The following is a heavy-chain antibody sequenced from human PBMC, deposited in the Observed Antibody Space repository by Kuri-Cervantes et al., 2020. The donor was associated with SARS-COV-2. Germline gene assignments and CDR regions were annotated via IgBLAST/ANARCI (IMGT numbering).Heavy chain of an antibody. J-gene: IGHJ4*02. CDR2: INPNSGGT. V-gene: IGHV1-2*04. CDR1: GYTFTGYY. CDR3: ANYGDSLYFDY. Sequence: ASVKVSCKASGYTFTGYYMHWVRQAPGQGLEWMGWINPNSGGTNYAQKFQGWVTMTRDTSISTAYMELSSVTAADTAVYYCANYGDSLYFDYWGQGTLVTVSS. D-gene: IGHD4-17*01.